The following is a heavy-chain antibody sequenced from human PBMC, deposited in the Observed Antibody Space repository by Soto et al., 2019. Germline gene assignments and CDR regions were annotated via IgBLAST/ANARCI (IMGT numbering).Heavy chain of an antibody. V-gene: IGHV1-8*01. CDR3: ARASPTYYYDSSGYDY. CDR2: MNPNSGNT. CDR1: GYTFTSYD. J-gene: IGHJ4*02. D-gene: IGHD3-22*01. Sequence: ASVKVSCKASGYTFTSYDINWVRQATGQGLEWMGWMNPNSGNTGYAQKFQGRATMTRNTSISTAYMELSSLRSEDTAVYYCARASPTYYYDSSGYDYWGQGTLVTVSS.